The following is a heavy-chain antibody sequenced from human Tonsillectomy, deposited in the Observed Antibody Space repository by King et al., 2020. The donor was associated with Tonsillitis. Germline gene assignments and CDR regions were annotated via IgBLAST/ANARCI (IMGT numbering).Heavy chain of an antibody. J-gene: IGHJ2*01. CDR1: GFTLSTYG. CDR2: ISYDGSKK. V-gene: IGHV3-30*01. D-gene: IGHD3-22*01. Sequence: VQLVESGGGVVQPGRSLRLSCAASGFTLSTYGMHWVRQSPGKGLEWVAVISYDGSKKYYADSVKGRFTISRDNSKNTLYLQINSLRAEDTAVYYCARNSIVGSYWYFEFWGRGTLVTVSS. CDR3: ARNSIVGSYWYFEF.